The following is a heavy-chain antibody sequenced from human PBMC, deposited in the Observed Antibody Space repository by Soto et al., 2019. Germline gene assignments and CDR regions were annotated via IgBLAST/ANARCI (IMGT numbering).Heavy chain of an antibody. CDR1: GFTFSNYA. V-gene: IGHV3-23*01. D-gene: IGHD5-12*01. Sequence: EVQLLESGGGLVQPGGSLRLSRAASGFTFSNYAMNWVRQAPGKGLEWVSAISGSGSTYYADSVKGRFTISRDNSKNTLYLQMNSLRAEDTAVYYCAKVPLRLDYFDYWGPGTLVTVSS. J-gene: IGHJ4*02. CDR3: AKVPLRLDYFDY. CDR2: ISGSGST.